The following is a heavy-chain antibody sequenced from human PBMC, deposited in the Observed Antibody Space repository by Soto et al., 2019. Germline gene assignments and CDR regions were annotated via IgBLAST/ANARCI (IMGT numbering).Heavy chain of an antibody. CDR1: GGSFSGYY. V-gene: IGHV4-34*01. CDR3: GRTANWFDP. J-gene: IGHJ5*02. Sequence: SETLSLTCAVYGGSFSGYYWSWIRQPPGKGLEWIGEIDHSGSTNYNPSLKSRVTISVDTSKNQFSLKLTSVTAADTAVYFCGRTANWFDPWCQRTLVTVSS. CDR2: IDHSGST.